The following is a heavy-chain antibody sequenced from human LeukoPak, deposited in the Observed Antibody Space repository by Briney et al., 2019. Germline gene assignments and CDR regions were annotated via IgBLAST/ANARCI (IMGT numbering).Heavy chain of an antibody. CDR1: GFAVSSNY. CDR2: IYSGGST. CDR3: ARGDSVGYCSSTSCRTDYFDY. J-gene: IGHJ4*02. V-gene: IGHV3-66*02. D-gene: IGHD2-2*01. Sequence: GGSLRLSCAASGFAVSSNYMSWVRQAPGKGLEWVSVIYSGGSTYYADSVKGRFTISRDNSKNTLYLQMNSLRAEDTAVYYCARGDSVGYCSSTSCRTDYFDYWGQGTLVTVSS.